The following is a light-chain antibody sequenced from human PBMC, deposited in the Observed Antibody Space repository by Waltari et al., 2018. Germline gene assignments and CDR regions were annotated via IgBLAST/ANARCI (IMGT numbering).Light chain of an antibody. V-gene: IGLV2-8*01. Sequence: QSALTQPPPASGSPGQSVTISCTGTRSDIGSYNFVSWYQHHPGKAPKLIIYEVTQRPSGVPDRFSGSKSGNTASLTVSGLQAEDEADYYCASFVGTNNFRVFGGGTRVTVL. CDR2: EVT. CDR3: ASFVGTNNFRV. J-gene: IGLJ2*01. CDR1: RSDIGSYNF.